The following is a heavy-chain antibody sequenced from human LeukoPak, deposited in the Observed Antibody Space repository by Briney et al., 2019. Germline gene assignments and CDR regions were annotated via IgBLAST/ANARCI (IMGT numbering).Heavy chain of an antibody. V-gene: IGHV1-18*01. J-gene: IGHJ4*02. Sequence: APVKVSCKASGYTFTSYGISWVRQAPGQGLEWMGWISAYNGNTNYAQKLQGRVTITADESTSTAYMELSSLRSEDTAVYYCARYTYYDFWSGSYFDYWGQGTLVTVSS. CDR3: ARYTYYDFWSGSYFDY. CDR2: ISAYNGNT. D-gene: IGHD3-3*01. CDR1: GYTFTSYG.